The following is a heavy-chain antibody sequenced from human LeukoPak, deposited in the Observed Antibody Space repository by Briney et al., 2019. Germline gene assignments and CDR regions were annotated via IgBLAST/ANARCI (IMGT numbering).Heavy chain of an antibody. Sequence: GGSLRLSCAASEFTFSSYSMNWVRQAPGKGLEWVSYITNSGNSKSYADSVKGRFTISRDNSKNTLDLQMTGLRAEDTAVYYCARERGRGRDSPWFDYWGQGTLVTVSS. D-gene: IGHD1-26*01. V-gene: IGHV3-48*01. CDR3: ARERGRGRDSPWFDY. J-gene: IGHJ4*02. CDR1: EFTFSSYS. CDR2: ITNSGNSK.